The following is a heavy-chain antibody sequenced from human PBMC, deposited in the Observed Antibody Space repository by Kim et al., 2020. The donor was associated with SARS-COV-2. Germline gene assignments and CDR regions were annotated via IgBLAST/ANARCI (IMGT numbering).Heavy chain of an antibody. CDR2: TNPSGGST. Sequence: ASVKVSCKASGYTFTSYYMHWVRQAPGQGLEWMGITNPSGGSTSYAQKFQGRVTVTRDTSTRTVYMELSSLRSEDTAVYYCARAVGSDSSGPPFDPWGQGTLVTVSS. J-gene: IGHJ5*02. CDR3: ARAVGSDSSGPPFDP. V-gene: IGHV1-46*01. CDR1: GYTFTSYY. D-gene: IGHD3-22*01.